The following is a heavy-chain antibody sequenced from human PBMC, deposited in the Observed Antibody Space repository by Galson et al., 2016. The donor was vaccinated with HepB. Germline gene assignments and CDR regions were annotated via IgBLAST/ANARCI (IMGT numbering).Heavy chain of an antibody. J-gene: IGHJ3*02. CDR3: ARVREQQLLDAFDI. V-gene: IGHV3-21*01. D-gene: IGHD6-13*01. CDR1: GFTFTRYN. CDR2: ISSGSSYI. Sequence: SLRLSCATSGFTFTRYNMNWVRQAPGKGLEWVSSISSGSSYIYYADSVKGRFTISRDNVKKSLYLQMNSLRSEDTAVYYCARVREQQLLDAFDIWGQGTMVTVSS.